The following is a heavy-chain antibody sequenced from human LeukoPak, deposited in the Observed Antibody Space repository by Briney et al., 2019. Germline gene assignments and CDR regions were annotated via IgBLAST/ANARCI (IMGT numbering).Heavy chain of an antibody. J-gene: IGHJ3*02. CDR1: GYTFTGYY. Sequence: ASVKVSCKASGYTFTGYYMHWVRQAPGQGLEWMGWINPNSGGTNYAQKFQGWVTMTRDTSISTAYMELSRLRSDDTAVYYCARGQATPADAFDIWAKGQWSPSLQ. V-gene: IGHV1-2*04. CDR3: ARGQATPADAFDI. D-gene: IGHD2-15*01. CDR2: INPNSGGT.